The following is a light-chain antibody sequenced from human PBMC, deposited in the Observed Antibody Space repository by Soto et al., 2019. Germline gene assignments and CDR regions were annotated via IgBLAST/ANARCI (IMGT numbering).Light chain of an antibody. V-gene: IGLV1-40*01. CDR2: GNS. CDR1: SSNIGAGYD. J-gene: IGLJ3*02. Sequence: QSVLTQPPSVSGAPGQRVTISCTGSSSNIGAGYDVHWYQQLPGTAPKLLIYGNSNRPSGVPDRFSGSKSGTSASLAITGLQAEDEADYYCQSYDISLSGWVFGGGTK. CDR3: QSYDISLSGWV.